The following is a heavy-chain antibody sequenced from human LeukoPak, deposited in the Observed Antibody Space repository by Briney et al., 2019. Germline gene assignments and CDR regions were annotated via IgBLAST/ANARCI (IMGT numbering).Heavy chain of an antibody. CDR2: IYSDGTT. Sequence: SETLSLTCSVSGASTTSYYWNWIRQAPGKGLEWIGYIYSDGTTSYSPSLRSRVTISIDTSRNQFSLKLSSVTAADAAVYYCARDTRSHDTSGYYYFDYWGQGALVTVSS. V-gene: IGHV4-59*01. D-gene: IGHD3-22*01. CDR1: GASTTSYY. J-gene: IGHJ4*02. CDR3: ARDTRSHDTSGYYYFDY.